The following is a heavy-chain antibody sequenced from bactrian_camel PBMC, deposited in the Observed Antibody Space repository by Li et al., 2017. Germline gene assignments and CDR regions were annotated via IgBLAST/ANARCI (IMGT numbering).Heavy chain of an antibody. D-gene: IGHD6*01. V-gene: IGHV3S40*01. Sequence: VQLVESGGDSVRTGGSLRLSCAASGFAFSSYGMSWVRQAPGKGLEWVSSISSGGTYTYYADSVKGRFTISQDNAKNTLYLQMNSLKAEDTAMYYCAAGSPIVYGGNCPLQSEYNYWGQGTQVTVS. CDR3: AAGSPIVYGGNCPLQSEYNY. CDR1: GFAFSSYG. CDR2: ISSGGTYT. J-gene: IGHJ4*01.